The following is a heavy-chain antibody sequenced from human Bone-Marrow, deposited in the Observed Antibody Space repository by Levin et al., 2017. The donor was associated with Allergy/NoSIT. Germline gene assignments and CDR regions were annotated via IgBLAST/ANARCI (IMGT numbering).Heavy chain of an antibody. CDR2: IYDGGAT. CDR1: GDYITNYY. V-gene: IGHV4-59*08. D-gene: IGHD3-22*01. CDR3: SRLRFDYDTSGFPKLHFFDS. Sequence: NTSETLSLTCTVSGDYITNYYWSWVRQPPGKGLDYIGCIYDGGATDYNPSLKNRVTISVDTTKSQLLLRLSSVTAADTAVYYCSRLRFDYDTSGFPKLHFFDSWGQGALVTVSS. J-gene: IGHJ4*02.